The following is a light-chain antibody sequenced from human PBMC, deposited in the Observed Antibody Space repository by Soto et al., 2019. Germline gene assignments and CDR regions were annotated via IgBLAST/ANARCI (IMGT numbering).Light chain of an antibody. V-gene: IGKV3-15*01. J-gene: IGKJ2*01. CDR2: GAS. CDR3: QQYNTWPPYMYT. CDR1: QSVSSN. Sequence: EIVMTQSPATLSVSPGERATLSCRASQSVSSNLAWYQQKPGQAPRLLIYGASTRATGIPARFSGSGSGTECTLTISSLLSEDFAVYYCQQYNTWPPYMYTFGQGTKQEIK.